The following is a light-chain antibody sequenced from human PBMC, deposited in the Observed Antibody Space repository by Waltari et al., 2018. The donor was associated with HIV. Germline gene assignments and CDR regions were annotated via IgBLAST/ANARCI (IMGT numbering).Light chain of an antibody. CDR2: LAS. CDR1: QSLLHSSGYNY. J-gene: IGKJ4*01. CDR3: MQALQTPPT. V-gene: IGKV2-28*01. Sequence: DIVMTQSPLSLPVTPGEPASISCRSSQSLLHSSGYNYLSWYLRKPGQSPQLLSYLASNRASGVPDRFSGNASGTNFTLQISRVEAEDVGIYYCMQALQTPPTFGGGTNVEVK.